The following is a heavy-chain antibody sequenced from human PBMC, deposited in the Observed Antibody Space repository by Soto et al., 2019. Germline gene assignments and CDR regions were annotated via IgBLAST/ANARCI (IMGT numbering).Heavy chain of an antibody. CDR1: GAALNSGNYY. CDR2: IYATGAV. V-gene: IGHV4-31*03. J-gene: IGHJ5*02. D-gene: IGHD2-21*01. CDR3: ARLRIATNNYKWFDP. Sequence: SETLSLTCSVSGAALNSGNYYWSWIRQAPGKGLEWIGHIYATGAVDYNPSLRDRITISQDTSERQFSLNLRLVTAADTAVYYCARLRIATNNYKWFDPWGQGTLVTVS.